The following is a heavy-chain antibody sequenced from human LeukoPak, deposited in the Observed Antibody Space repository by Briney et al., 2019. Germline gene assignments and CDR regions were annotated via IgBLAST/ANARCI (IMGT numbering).Heavy chain of an antibody. Sequence: PGGSLRLSCAASGFTFSAYTMNWVRQAPGKGLEWVSYISSTGNTIYYADSVKGRFTISRDSAKNSLSLQMDSLRDEDTAVYYCARELGYYGSGSYSLSYYYYGMDVWGQGTAVTVSS. D-gene: IGHD3-10*01. V-gene: IGHV3-48*02. J-gene: IGHJ6*02. CDR3: ARELGYYGSGSYSLSYYYYGMDV. CDR1: GFTFSAYT. CDR2: ISSTGNTI.